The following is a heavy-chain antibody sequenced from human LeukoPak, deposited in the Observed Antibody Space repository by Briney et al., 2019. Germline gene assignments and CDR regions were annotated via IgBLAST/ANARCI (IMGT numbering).Heavy chain of an antibody. D-gene: IGHD3-22*01. Sequence: GGSLRLSCAASGFTFSSYWMSWVRQAPGKGLEWVANIKQDGSEKYYVDSVKGRFTISRDNAKNSLYLQMNSLRAEDTAVYYCARPDTLYDSSGYAWDHWGQGTLVTVSS. V-gene: IGHV3-7*01. CDR2: IKQDGSEK. CDR3: ARPDTLYDSSGYAWDH. CDR1: GFTFSSYW. J-gene: IGHJ4*01.